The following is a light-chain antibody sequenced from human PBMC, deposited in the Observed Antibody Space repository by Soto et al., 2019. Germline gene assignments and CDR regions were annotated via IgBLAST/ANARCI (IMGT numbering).Light chain of an antibody. CDR3: EAWDDSLNGWV. J-gene: IGLJ3*02. CDR1: SSNIGSNT. CDR2: SNN. V-gene: IGLV1-44*01. Sequence: QSVLTQPPSASGTPGQRVTISCSGSSSNIGSNTVNWYQQLPGTAPKLLIYSNNQRPSGVPDRFSGSKTVTSASLDISGLQSEDEADYYCEAWDDSLNGWVFGGGTKLTVL.